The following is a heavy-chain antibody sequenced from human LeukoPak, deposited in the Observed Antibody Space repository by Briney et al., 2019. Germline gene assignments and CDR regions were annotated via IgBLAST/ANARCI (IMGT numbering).Heavy chain of an antibody. CDR1: GASLSSYY. V-gene: IGHV4-4*07. D-gene: IGHD6-13*01. Sequence: PSETLSLTCTVSGASLSSYYWTWIRQPAGKGLEWIGRIYSSGSTNYNPSLNSRVTISLDTSNNQFSLKLSSVTAADTAVYYCARRSAAAGWFDYWGQGTLVTVSS. J-gene: IGHJ4*02. CDR3: ARRSAAAGWFDY. CDR2: IYSSGST.